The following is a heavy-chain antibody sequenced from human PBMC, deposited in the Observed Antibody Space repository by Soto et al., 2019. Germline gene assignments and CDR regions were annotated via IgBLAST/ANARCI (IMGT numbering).Heavy chain of an antibody. CDR3: AKETYSGPLDY. CDR1: GFTFSSYG. Sequence: QVQLVESGGGVVQPGRSLRLSCAASGFTFSSYGMHWVRQAPGKGLEWVAVISYDGSNKYYADSVKGLFTISRDNSKNTLYLQMNSVRAEDTAVYYCAKETYSGPLDYWGQGTLVTVSS. D-gene: IGHD2-15*01. J-gene: IGHJ4*02. V-gene: IGHV3-30*18. CDR2: ISYDGSNK.